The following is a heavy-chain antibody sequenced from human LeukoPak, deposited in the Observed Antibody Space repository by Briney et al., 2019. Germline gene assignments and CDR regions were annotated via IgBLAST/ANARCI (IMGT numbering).Heavy chain of an antibody. D-gene: IGHD6-19*01. CDR3: ARESIAVAGAPFDY. Sequence: GRSLRLSCAASGFTFSSYEMNWVRQAPGKGLEWVSYISSGSTIYDADSVKGRFTISRDNAKNSLYLQMNSLRAEDTAVYYCARESIAVAGAPFDYWGQGTLVTVSS. V-gene: IGHV3-48*03. CDR1: GFTFSSYE. J-gene: IGHJ4*02. CDR2: ISSGSTI.